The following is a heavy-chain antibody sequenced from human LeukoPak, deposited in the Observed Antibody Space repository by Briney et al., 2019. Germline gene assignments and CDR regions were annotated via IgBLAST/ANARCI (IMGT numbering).Heavy chain of an antibody. V-gene: IGHV1-46*01. CDR3: ARGPKENGDYYFDY. D-gene: IGHD3-10*01. Sequence: ASVKVSCKASGYTFTSYYMHWVRQAPGQGLEWMGIINPSGGSTSYAQKFQVRVTITRDTSASTAYMELGSLRSEDTAVYYCARGPKENGDYYFDYWGQGTLVTVSS. J-gene: IGHJ4*02. CDR1: GYTFTSYY. CDR2: INPSGGST.